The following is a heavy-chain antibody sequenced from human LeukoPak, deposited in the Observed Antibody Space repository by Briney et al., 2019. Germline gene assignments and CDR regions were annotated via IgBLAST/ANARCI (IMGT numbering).Heavy chain of an antibody. CDR2: IYHSGST. CDR3: VRDQGGRVWFDP. J-gene: IGHJ5*02. D-gene: IGHD3-10*01. V-gene: IGHV4-59*01. Sequence: PSETLSLTCTVSGGSLSSYYWSWIRQPPGKGLEWIGYIYHSGSTNYNPSLKSRVTISVDTSKNQFSLKLSSVTAAHTAVYYCVRDQGGRVWFDPWGQGTLVTVSS. CDR1: GGSLSSYY.